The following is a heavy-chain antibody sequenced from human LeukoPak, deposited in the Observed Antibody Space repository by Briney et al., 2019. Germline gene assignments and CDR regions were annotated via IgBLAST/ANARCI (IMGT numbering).Heavy chain of an antibody. J-gene: IGHJ4*02. Sequence: GRSLRLSCAASGFTFSSYGMHWVRQAPGKGLEWVAVIPYDGSNKHYADSVKGRFTISRDNSKNTLYLQMNSLRAEDTAVYYCAKQGYSGSYSLISYFDYWGQGTLVTVSS. CDR3: AKQGYSGSYSLISYFDY. V-gene: IGHV3-30*18. CDR1: GFTFSSYG. D-gene: IGHD1-26*01. CDR2: IPYDGSNK.